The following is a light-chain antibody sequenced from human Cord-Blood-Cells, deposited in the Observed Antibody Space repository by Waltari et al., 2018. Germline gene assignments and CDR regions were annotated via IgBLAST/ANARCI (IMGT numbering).Light chain of an antibody. CDR1: QSISSY. CDR3: QQSYSTPLT. V-gene: IGKV1-39*01. CDR2: AAS. J-gene: IGKJ4*01. Sequence: DIQMTQSPSSLSASVGDRVTITCRASQSISSYLNWYQQKPVKAPKLLIYAASSLHSGVPSRFSGSGSGTDFTLTISSLQPEDFATYYCQQSYSTPLTFGGGTKVEIK.